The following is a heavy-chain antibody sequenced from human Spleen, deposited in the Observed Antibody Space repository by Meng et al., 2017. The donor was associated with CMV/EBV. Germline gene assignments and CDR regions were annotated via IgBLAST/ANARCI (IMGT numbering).Heavy chain of an antibody. CDR2: ISGSGGST. J-gene: IGHJ6*02. CDR3: AREQGGSFDDYYYYGMDV. Sequence: GESLKISCAASGFTFNTYAMNWVRQAPGKGLEWVSAISGSGGSTYHADSVKGRFTISRDNPKNTLYLQMNSLRAEDTAVYYCAREQGGSFDDYYYYGMDVWGQGTTVTVSS. CDR1: GFTFNTYA. V-gene: IGHV3-23*01. D-gene: IGHD1-26*01.